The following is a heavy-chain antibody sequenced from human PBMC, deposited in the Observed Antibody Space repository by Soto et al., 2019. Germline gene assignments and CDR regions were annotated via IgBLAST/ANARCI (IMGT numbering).Heavy chain of an antibody. J-gene: IGHJ5*02. Sequence: SVKVSCKASGGTFSSYAISWVRQAPGQGLEWMGGIIPIFGTANYAQKFQGRVTITADESTSTAYMELSSLRSEDTAVYYCARGALGYYDFWSGYYLDPWGQGTLVTVSS. V-gene: IGHV1-69*13. CDR1: GGTFSSYA. D-gene: IGHD3-3*01. CDR2: IIPIFGTA. CDR3: ARGALGYYDFWSGYYLDP.